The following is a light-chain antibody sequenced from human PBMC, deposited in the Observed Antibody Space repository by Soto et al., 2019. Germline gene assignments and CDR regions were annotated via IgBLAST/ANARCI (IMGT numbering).Light chain of an antibody. J-gene: IGKJ5*01. CDR2: GAS. V-gene: IGKV3-15*01. CDR1: QRVSSN. CDR3: QQYNIWLLT. Sequence: EIVMTQAPATLSVSPGERATLSCRASQRVSSNLAWYQQKPGQAPRLLLYGASTRPTGIPARVSGSGSGTEFTLIIRGLPSEGFAVYYFQQYNIWLLTFGQGTRLEIK.